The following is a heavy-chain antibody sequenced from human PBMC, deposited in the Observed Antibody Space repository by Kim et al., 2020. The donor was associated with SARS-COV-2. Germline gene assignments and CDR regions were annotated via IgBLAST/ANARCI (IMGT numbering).Heavy chain of an antibody. CDR1: GFTFSSYA. D-gene: IGHD2-2*01. J-gene: IGHJ5*02. CDR3: TKLLGYCSSTSCPNWFDP. Sequence: GGSLRLSCAGSGFTFSSYAMSWVRQAPGKGLEWVSTISDSGGSTFYADSVKGRFTISRDNFKNTLYLQMNSLRAEDTAVYYCTKLLGYCSSTSCPNWFDPWGQRTLVTVSS. V-gene: IGHV3-23*01. CDR2: ISDSGGST.